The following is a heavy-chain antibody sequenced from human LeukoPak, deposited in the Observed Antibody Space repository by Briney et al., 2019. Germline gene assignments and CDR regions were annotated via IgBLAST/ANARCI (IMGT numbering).Heavy chain of an antibody. J-gene: IGHJ5*02. D-gene: IGHD2-2*01. CDR2: INPDNGGT. Sequence: GASVKVSCRASGYTFTDYYIHWVRQAPGQGLESMGWINPDNGGTNYAQKFQGRVTMTRDTSIRTVYMDLSRLRSDDTAVFYCTREARVGNWFDPWGQGTRVTVSS. V-gene: IGHV1-2*02. CDR3: TREARVGNWFDP. CDR1: GYTFTDYY.